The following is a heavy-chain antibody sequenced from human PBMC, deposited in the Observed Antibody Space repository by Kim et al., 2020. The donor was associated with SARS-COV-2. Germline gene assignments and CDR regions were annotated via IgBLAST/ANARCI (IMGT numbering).Heavy chain of an antibody. CDR1: GYTFISYG. Sequence: ASVKVSCKASGYTFISYGINWVRQAPGQGLEWMGWISAANGDTSYAQKFQDRLTMTTDTSTNTAYMELRSLISDDTAVYYCARLSYYYESSGQVVPDYWGQGTLVTVSS. CDR2: ISAANGDT. V-gene: IGHV1-18*01. CDR3: ARLSYYYESSGQVVPDY. J-gene: IGHJ4*02. D-gene: IGHD3-22*01.